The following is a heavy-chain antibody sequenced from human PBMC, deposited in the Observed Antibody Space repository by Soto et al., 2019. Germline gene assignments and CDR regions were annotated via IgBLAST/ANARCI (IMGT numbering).Heavy chain of an antibody. CDR1: GFPFANYA. D-gene: IGHD2-15*01. J-gene: IGHJ6*02. CDR3: ARGDREDIAVVIGVRPGEYGVDV. V-gene: IGHV3-23*01. CDR2: VRPTSDTT. Sequence: GGSLRLSCAASGFPFANYAMNWVRQAPGKGLEWVSTVRPTSDTTYYADSVKGRFTISRDNSQNSLYLQMNSLRAEDTAVYYCARGDREDIAVVIGVRPGEYGVDVSGQGTTVTVSS.